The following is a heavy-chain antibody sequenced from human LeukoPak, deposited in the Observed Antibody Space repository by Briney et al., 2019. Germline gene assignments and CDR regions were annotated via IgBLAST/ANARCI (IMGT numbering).Heavy chain of an antibody. D-gene: IGHD6-13*01. CDR3: ARAKYSSSWYEYFDY. CDR1: GGSISSYY. Sequence: SETLSLTCTVSGGSISSYYWSWIRQPPGKGLEWIGYIYYSGSTNYNPSLKSRVTILVDTSKNQFSLKLSSVTAADTAVYYCARAKYSSSWYEYFDYWGQGTLVTVSS. CDR2: IYYSGST. V-gene: IGHV4-59*01. J-gene: IGHJ4*02.